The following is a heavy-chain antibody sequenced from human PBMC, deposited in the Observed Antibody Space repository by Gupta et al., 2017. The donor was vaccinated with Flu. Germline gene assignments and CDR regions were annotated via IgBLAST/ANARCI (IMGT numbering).Heavy chain of an antibody. CDR3: ATVTSGC. D-gene: IGHD4-17*01. J-gene: IGHJ4*02. CDR2: INPDGSST. V-gene: IGHV3-74*03. Sequence: SCAASGFTFSTSYLQWVRQAPGKGLVWVSRINPDGSSTTYAESVKGRFTISRDNAKNTLYLQMNSLGDDDTAVYYCATVTSGCWGQGTLVTVSS. CDR1: GFTFSTSY.